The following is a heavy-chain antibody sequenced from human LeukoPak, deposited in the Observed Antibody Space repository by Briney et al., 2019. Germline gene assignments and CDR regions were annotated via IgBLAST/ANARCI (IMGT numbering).Heavy chain of an antibody. CDR3: ARDVKVGFVTRGFGY. CDR1: GYTFTGYY. CDR2: INPNSGGT. Sequence: ASVKASCKASGYTFTGYYMHWVRQAPGQGLEWMGWINPNSGGTNYAQKFQGRVTMTRDTSISTAYMELSRLRSDDTAVYYCARDVKVGFVTRGFGYWGQGTLVTVSS. V-gene: IGHV1-2*02. J-gene: IGHJ4*02. D-gene: IGHD4-17*01.